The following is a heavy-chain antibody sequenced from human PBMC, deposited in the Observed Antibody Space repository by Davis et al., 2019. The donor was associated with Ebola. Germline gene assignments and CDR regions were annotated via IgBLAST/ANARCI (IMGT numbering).Heavy chain of an antibody. CDR2: IYYSGST. CDR1: GGSISSSSYY. J-gene: IGHJ5*02. Sequence: PSETLSLTCTVSGGSISSSSYYWGWIRQPPGKGLEWIGSIYYSGSTNYNPSLKSRVTISVDTSKNQFSLKLSSVTAADTAVYYCARGRIYIVGANLRWFDPWGQGTLVTVSS. V-gene: IGHV4-39*07. D-gene: IGHD1-26*01. CDR3: ARGRIYIVGANLRWFDP.